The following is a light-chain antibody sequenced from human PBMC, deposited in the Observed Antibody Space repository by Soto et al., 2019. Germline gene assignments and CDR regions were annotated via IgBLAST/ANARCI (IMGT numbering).Light chain of an antibody. CDR1: QSISSY. J-gene: IGKJ1*01. CDR3: QQYDNLLTWT. V-gene: IGKV1-33*01. CDR2: DAS. Sequence: DIQMTQSPSSLSASVGDRVTITCLASQSISSYLNWYQQKPGKAPKLLIYDASNLETGVPSRFSGSGSGTDFTFTISSLQPEDIATYYCQQYDNLLTWTFGQGTKVDIK.